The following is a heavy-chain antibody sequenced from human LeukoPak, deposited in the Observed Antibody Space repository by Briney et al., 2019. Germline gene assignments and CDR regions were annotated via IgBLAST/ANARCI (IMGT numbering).Heavy chain of an antibody. V-gene: IGHV3-7*01. CDR3: ARDLSGSKATFDY. J-gene: IGHJ4*02. D-gene: IGHD1-26*01. CDR2: INQDGSEK. Sequence: GGSLRPSCAASGFTFSSYWMSWGRQAPGKGLEWVANINQDGSEKYYVDSVKGRFTISRDNSKNSLYLQMNSLRAEDTAVYYCARDLSGSKATFDYWGQGTLVTVSS. CDR1: GFTFSSYW.